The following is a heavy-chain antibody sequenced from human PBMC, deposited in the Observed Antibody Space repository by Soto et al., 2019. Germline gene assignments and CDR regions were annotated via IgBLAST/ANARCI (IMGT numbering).Heavy chain of an antibody. CDR3: ARDQGYCSSTSCLYDRYYYGMDV. J-gene: IGHJ6*02. V-gene: IGHV4-59*01. Sequence: PSETLSLTCTVSGGSISSYYWSWIRQPPGKGLEWIGYIYYSGSTNYNPSLKSRVTISVDTSKNQFSLKLSSVTAADTAVYYCARDQGYCSSTSCLYDRYYYGMDVWGQGTTVTVYS. D-gene: IGHD2-2*01. CDR1: GGSISSYY. CDR2: IYYSGST.